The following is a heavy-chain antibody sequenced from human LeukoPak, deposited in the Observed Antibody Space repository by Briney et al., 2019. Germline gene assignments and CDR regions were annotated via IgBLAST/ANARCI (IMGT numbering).Heavy chain of an antibody. D-gene: IGHD2-2*01. J-gene: IGHJ3*01. CDR1: GFSFSTYA. CDR2: ISGSGVRT. CDR3: AKDVIGVPDGARANDAFDV. Sequence: QSGGSLRLPCAASGFSFSTYAMSWVRQAPGKGLEWVSGISGSGVRTYYADSVKGRFTISRDHSKNTLYLQMNSLRAEDTAVYYCAKDVIGVPDGARANDAFDVWGQGTTVTVSS. V-gene: IGHV3-23*01.